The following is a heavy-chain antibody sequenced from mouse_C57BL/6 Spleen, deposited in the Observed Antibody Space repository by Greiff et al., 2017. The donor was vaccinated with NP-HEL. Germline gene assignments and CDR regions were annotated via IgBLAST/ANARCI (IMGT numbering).Heavy chain of an antibody. CDR1: GYTFTNYW. CDR2: IYPGGGYT. V-gene: IGHV1-63*01. J-gene: IGHJ1*03. Sequence: VQLQESGAELVRPGTSVKMSCKASGYTFTNYWIGWAKQRPGHGLEWIGDIYPGGGYTNYNEKFKGKATLTADKSSSTAYMQCSSLTSEDSAIYYCARYGSSYGYFDVWGTGTTVTVSS. CDR3: ARYGSSYGYFDV. D-gene: IGHD1-1*01.